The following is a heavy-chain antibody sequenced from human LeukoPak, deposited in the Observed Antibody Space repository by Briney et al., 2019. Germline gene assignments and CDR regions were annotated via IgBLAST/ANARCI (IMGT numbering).Heavy chain of an antibody. Sequence: GGSLRLSCAASGFTVSSNYMCWVRQAPGKGLEWVSVIYSGGSTYYADSVKGRFTISRDNSKNTLYLQMNSLRAEDTAVYYCARDLYGDLDFDIWGQGTMVTVSS. CDR3: ARDLYGDLDFDI. D-gene: IGHD4-17*01. J-gene: IGHJ3*02. CDR2: IYSGGST. V-gene: IGHV3-53*01. CDR1: GFTVSSNY.